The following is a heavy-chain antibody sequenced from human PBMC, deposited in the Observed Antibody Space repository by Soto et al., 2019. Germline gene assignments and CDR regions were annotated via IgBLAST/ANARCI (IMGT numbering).Heavy chain of an antibody. Sequence: QVQLVQSGAEVKKPESSVRVSCKASGGTFNSYAITWVRQAPGQGLEWMGGTIPMFGTTNYAEKFQGSVTISADESTNTAYMELSSLRSEDTAVYYCTGCGLRYHSIGYYLGIDGMDVWGQGTTVIVSS. J-gene: IGHJ6*02. CDR3: TGCGLRYHSIGYYLGIDGMDV. D-gene: IGHD3-22*01. V-gene: IGHV1-69*12. CDR1: GGTFNSYA. CDR2: TIPMFGTT.